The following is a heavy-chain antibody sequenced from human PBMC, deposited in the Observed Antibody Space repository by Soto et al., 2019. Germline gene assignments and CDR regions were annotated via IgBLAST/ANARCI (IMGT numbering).Heavy chain of an antibody. Sequence: HPGGSLRLSCAASGFTFSSYEMNWVRQAPGKGLEWVSYISSSGSTIYYADSVKGRFTISRDNAKNSLYLQMNSLRAEDTAVYYCARVKTRGIIDYWGQGTLVTVSS. CDR1: GFTFSSYE. J-gene: IGHJ4*02. V-gene: IGHV3-48*03. D-gene: IGHD3-16*01. CDR3: ARVKTRGIIDY. CDR2: ISSSGSTI.